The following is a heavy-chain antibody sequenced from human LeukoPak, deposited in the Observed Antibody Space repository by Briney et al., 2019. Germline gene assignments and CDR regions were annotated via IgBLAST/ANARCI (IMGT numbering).Heavy chain of an antibody. CDR2: IIPILGKA. V-gene: IGHV1-69*04. CDR3: ARDREYYYDSSSTTPPNYWYFDL. J-gene: IGHJ2*01. CDR1: GGTFSSYA. D-gene: IGHD3-22*01. Sequence: SVKVSCKASGGTFSSYAISWVRQAPGQGLEWMGRIIPILGKANYAQKFQGRVTITADKSTSTAYMELSSLRSEDTAVYYCARDREYYYDSSSTTPPNYWYFDLWGRGTLVTVSS.